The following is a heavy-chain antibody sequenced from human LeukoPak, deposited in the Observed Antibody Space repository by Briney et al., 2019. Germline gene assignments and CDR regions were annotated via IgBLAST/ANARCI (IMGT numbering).Heavy chain of an antibody. CDR3: AKDSGELPDY. D-gene: IGHD1-26*01. J-gene: IGHJ4*02. V-gene: IGHV3-74*01. Sequence: GGSLRLSCAASGFTFSNYWMHWVRQVPGKGLVWVSRINDDGSATFYADSVKGRFTISRDNAKNTLYLQMNSLRAEDTAVYYCAKDSGELPDYWGQGTLVTVSS. CDR2: INDDGSAT. CDR1: GFTFSNYW.